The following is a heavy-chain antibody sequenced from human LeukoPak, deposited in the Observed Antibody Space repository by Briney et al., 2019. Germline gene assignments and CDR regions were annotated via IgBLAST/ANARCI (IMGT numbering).Heavy chain of an antibody. V-gene: IGHV4-39*01. J-gene: IGHJ6*01. CDR3: ARGSTLNYYGMDV. CDR2: IYYSGST. CDR1: GGSISSSSYY. D-gene: IGHD2-15*01. Sequence: PSETLSLTCTVSGGSISSSSYYWGWIRQPPGKGLEWIGSIYYSGSTYYNPSLKSRVTISVDTSKNQFSLKLSSVTAADTAVYYCARGSTLNYYGMDVCGQGTKVTVSS.